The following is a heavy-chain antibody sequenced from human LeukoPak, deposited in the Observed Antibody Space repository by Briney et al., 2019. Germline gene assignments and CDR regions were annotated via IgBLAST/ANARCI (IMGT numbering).Heavy chain of an antibody. J-gene: IGHJ3*02. Sequence: QPAESLRLSCAASGFTFNSYAMSWVRQAPGKVLEWVSAISASGGSTYYADSVKGRLTISRDNSKNTLYLQMNSLRAEDTAVYYCAKCYYDSSGYYFGAFDIWGQGTMVTVSS. D-gene: IGHD3-22*01. CDR2: ISASGGST. V-gene: IGHV3-23*01. CDR3: AKCYYDSSGYYFGAFDI. CDR1: GFTFNSYA.